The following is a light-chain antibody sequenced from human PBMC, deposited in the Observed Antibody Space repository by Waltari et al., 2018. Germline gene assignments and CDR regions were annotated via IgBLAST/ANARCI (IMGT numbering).Light chain of an antibody. CDR2: DVN. CDR1: SSDVGGYNY. V-gene: IGLV2-11*01. J-gene: IGLJ2*01. CDR3: CSYAGSYIFGV. Sequence: QSALTQPRSVSGSPGQSVTISCTGTSSDVGGYNYVSWYQQHPGKAPKLMIHDVNKRPSVVPDRCSGSKAGSTASLTISGLQAEDEADYYCCSYAGSYIFGVFGGGTKLTVL.